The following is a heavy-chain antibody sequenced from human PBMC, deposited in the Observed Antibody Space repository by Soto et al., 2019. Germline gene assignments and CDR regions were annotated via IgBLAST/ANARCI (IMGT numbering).Heavy chain of an antibody. J-gene: IGHJ6*02. D-gene: IGHD3-9*01. CDR1: GGSISSSSYY. V-gene: IGHV4-39*01. CDR3: ARPYDTRTGNGMDV. Sequence: PSETLSLTCTVSGGSISSSSYYWGWIRQPPGKGLEWIGSIYYSGSTYYNPSLKSRVTISVDTSKNQFSLKLSSVTAADTAVYYCARPYDTRTGNGMDVWGQGTTVTVSS. CDR2: IYYSGST.